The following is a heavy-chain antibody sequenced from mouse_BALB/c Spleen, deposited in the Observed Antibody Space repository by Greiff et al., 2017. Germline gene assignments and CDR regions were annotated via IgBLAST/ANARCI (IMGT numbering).Heavy chain of an antibody. CDR1: GYSITSDYA. CDR3: ARRGDGYNWYFDV. CDR2: ISYSGST. V-gene: IGHV3-2*02. D-gene: IGHD2-3*01. J-gene: IGHJ1*01. Sequence: EVKLMESGPGLVKPSQSLSLTCTVTGYSITSDYAWNWIRQFPGNKLEWMGYISYSGSTSYNPSLKSRISITRDTSKNQFFLQLNSVTTEDTATYYCARRGDGYNWYFDVWGAGTTVTVSS.